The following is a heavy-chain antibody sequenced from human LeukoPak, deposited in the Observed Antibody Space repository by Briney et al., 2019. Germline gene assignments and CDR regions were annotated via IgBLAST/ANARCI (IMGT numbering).Heavy chain of an antibody. Sequence: GGSLRLSCAASGVTLSSYAMSWARQAPGKGLEWVSAISGSGGSTYYADSVKGRFTISRDNSKNTLYLQMNSLRAEDTAVYYCAKEPTYYYDSSGPKGSDYWGQGTLVTVSS. D-gene: IGHD3-22*01. J-gene: IGHJ4*02. CDR1: GVTLSSYA. CDR3: AKEPTYYYDSSGPKGSDY. V-gene: IGHV3-23*01. CDR2: ISGSGGST.